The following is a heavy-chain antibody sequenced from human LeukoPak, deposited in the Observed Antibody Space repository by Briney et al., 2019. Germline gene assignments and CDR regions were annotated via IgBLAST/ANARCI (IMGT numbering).Heavy chain of an antibody. V-gene: IGHV4-38-2*02. CDR1: GYSISSGYY. Sequence: PSETLSLTCTVSGYSISSGYYWGWIRQPPGKGLEWIGSIYHSGSTYYNPSLKSRVTISVDTSKNQFSLKLSSVTAADTAVYYCARFPYSSGWYDWGQGTLVTVSS. CDR2: IYHSGST. D-gene: IGHD6-19*01. J-gene: IGHJ4*02. CDR3: ARFPYSSGWYD.